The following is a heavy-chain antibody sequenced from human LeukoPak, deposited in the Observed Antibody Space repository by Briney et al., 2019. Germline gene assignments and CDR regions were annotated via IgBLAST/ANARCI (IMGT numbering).Heavy chain of an antibody. D-gene: IGHD3-10*01. Sequence: SETLSLTCTVSGGSISSSSYYWGWIRQPPGKGLEWIGSIYYSGSTYYNPSLKSRVTISVDTFKNQFSLKLSSVTAADTAVYYCASRKYGSGSYGVDYWGQGTLVTVSS. CDR3: ASRKYGSGSYGVDY. J-gene: IGHJ4*02. CDR1: GGSISSSSYY. CDR2: IYYSGST. V-gene: IGHV4-39*07.